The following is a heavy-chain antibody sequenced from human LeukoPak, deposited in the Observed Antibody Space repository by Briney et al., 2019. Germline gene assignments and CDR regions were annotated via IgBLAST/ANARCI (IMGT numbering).Heavy chain of an antibody. Sequence: GGSLRLSCAASGLTFSSYRMIWVRQARGKGLEWVGNIKRDGSEKYYVDSVKGRFTISRDNAKNSLYLQMNSLRDEDTAVYYCTRGTIAAGGTDYWGQGTLVTVSS. CDR2: IKRDGSEK. D-gene: IGHD6-13*01. V-gene: IGHV3-7*01. CDR1: GLTFSSYR. CDR3: TRGTIAAGGTDY. J-gene: IGHJ4*02.